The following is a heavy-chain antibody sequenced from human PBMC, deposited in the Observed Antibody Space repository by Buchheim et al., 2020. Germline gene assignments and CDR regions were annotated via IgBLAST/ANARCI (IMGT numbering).Heavy chain of an antibody. Sequence: EVQLVESGGGLVQPGGSLRLSCAASGFTFSSYSMNWVRQAPGKGLEWVSYISSSSSTIYYADSVKGRFTISRDNAKNSLYLQMNSLRAEDTAVYYCARGGYDFWGGYSPSLWFDYWGQRTL. J-gene: IGHJ4*02. CDR2: ISSSSSTI. D-gene: IGHD3-3*01. CDR1: GFTFSSYS. CDR3: ARGGYDFWGGYSPSLWFDY. V-gene: IGHV3-48*01.